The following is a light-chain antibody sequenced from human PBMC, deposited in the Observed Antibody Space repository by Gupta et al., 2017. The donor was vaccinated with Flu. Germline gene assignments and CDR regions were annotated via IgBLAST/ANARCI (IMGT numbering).Light chain of an antibody. Sequence: TCGGNNIEGKNVQWYQQKPGQAPILLIYRDSTRPSGIPERFSGSKSGNTATLTITGAQAGDEGDFYCQVWDSRTGVFGTGTTVTVL. CDR1: NIEGKN. CDR2: RDS. CDR3: QVWDSRTGV. V-gene: IGLV3-9*01. J-gene: IGLJ1*01.